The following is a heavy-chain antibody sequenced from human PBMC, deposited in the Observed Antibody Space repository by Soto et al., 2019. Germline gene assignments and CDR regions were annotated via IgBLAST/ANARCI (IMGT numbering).Heavy chain of an antibody. CDR1: GYTFTSYG. Sequence: ASVKVSCKASGYTFTSYGISWVRQAPGQGLEWMGWISAYDGKTNYAQKFQGRVTMTTDTSTDTAYMELSSLRSEDTAVYYCATWMSGYIKFDYWGQGTLVTVSS. V-gene: IGHV1-18*01. CDR3: ATWMSGYIKFDY. D-gene: IGHD5-12*01. CDR2: ISAYDGKT. J-gene: IGHJ4*02.